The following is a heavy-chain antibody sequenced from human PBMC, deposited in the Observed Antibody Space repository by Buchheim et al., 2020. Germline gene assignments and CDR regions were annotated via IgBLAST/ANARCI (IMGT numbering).Heavy chain of an antibody. V-gene: IGHV3-33*01. CDR1: GFTFSSYG. CDR3: ARRHSRSSGAYDY. J-gene: IGHJ4*02. Sequence: QVQLVESGGGVVQPGRSLRLSCAASGFTFSSYGMHWVRQAPGKGLEWVAVIWYDGSNKYYSDSVKGRFTISRDNSKNTLYLQMNSLRAEDTAVYYCARRHSRSSGAYDYWGKGTL. CDR2: IWYDGSNK. D-gene: IGHD1-26*01.